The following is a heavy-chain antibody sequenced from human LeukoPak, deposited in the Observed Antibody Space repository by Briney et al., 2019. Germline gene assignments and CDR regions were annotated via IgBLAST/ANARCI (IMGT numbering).Heavy chain of an antibody. CDR3: AKDWGAYYDSSGFYSGDFDY. V-gene: IGHV3-43*02. D-gene: IGHD3-22*01. J-gene: IGHJ4*02. Sequence: GGSLRLSCAASGFTVSSNYMSWVRQAPGKGLEWVSLISGDGGSTYYADSVKGRFTISRDNSKNSLYLQMNSPRTEDTALYYCAKDWGAYYDSSGFYSGDFDYWGQGTLVTVSS. CDR2: ISGDGGST. CDR1: GFTVSSNY.